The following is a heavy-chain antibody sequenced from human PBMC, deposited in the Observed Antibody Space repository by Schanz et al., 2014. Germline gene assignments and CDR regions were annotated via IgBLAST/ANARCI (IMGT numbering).Heavy chain of an antibody. Sequence: DVQLLESGGGLVQPGGSLRLSCAASGFTFTNYAMSWVRQAPGQGLEWVSLISDSGDTAYYADSVKGRFTISRGKFKGALYLQMSSLRAEDTAVYYCAKSLESGPGGRCSRGYFDYWGQGTLVTVSA. D-gene: IGHD2-15*01. CDR2: ISDSGDTA. V-gene: IGHV3-23*01. CDR1: GFTFTNYA. J-gene: IGHJ4*02. CDR3: AKSLESGPGGRCSRGYFDY.